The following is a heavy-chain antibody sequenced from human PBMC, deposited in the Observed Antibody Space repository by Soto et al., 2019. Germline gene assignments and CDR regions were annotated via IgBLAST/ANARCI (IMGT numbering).Heavy chain of an antibody. CDR3: ARAVRWMATMRPFDY. J-gene: IGHJ4*02. Sequence: SQTLSLTCAISGDSVSSNSAAWNWIRQSRSRGLEWLGRTYYRSKWYNDYAVSVKSRITINPDTSKNQFSLQLNSVTPEDTAVYDCARAVRWMATMRPFDYWGQGTLVTVSS. CDR1: GDSVSSNSAA. V-gene: IGHV6-1*01. D-gene: IGHD5-12*01. CDR2: TYYRSKWYN.